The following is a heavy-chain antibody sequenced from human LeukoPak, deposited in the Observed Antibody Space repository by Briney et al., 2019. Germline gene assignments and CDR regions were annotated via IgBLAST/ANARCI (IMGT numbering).Heavy chain of an antibody. CDR2: IYYSGST. V-gene: IGHV4-61*01. J-gene: IGHJ4*02. D-gene: IGHD3-3*01. CDR3: ARAPSYDFWSGYLNYFDY. CDR1: GGSISSGSYY. Sequence: SETLSLTCTVSGGSISSGSYYWSWIRQPPGKGPEWNGYIYYSGSTNYNPSLKSRVTISVDTSKNQFSLKLSSVTAADTAVHDCARAPSYDFWSGYLNYFDYWGQGTLVTVSS.